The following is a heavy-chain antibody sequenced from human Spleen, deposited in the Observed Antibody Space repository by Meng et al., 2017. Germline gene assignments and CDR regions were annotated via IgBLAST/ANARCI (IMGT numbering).Heavy chain of an antibody. CDR1: GFTFSSNG. CDR3: ARGSGTYSNWFDP. V-gene: IGHV3-74*01. D-gene: IGHD1-26*01. Sequence: GESLKISCAASGFTFSSNGMHWVRQTPGKGLVWVSRVNSDGSITTYADSVKGRFTISRDKAQNTLYLQMDSLRPEDTAVYYCARGSGTYSNWFDPWGQGTLVTVSS. J-gene: IGHJ5*02. CDR2: VNSDGSIT.